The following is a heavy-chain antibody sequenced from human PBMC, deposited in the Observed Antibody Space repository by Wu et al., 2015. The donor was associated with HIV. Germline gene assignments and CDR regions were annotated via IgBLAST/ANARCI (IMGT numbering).Heavy chain of an antibody. CDR2: INPNRGVT. V-gene: IGHV1-2*02. J-gene: IGHJ4*02. Sequence: QVQLVQSGAEVKKPGASVKVSCKASGYTFTNFPISWVRQAPGQGLEWMGWINPNRGVTDYAHKFQGRVTLTRDTSIRTAYMELSRLRSDDTAVYYCARYTELTFDNWGQGTLVTVSS. CDR1: GYTFTNFP. CDR3: ARYTELTFDN. D-gene: IGHD1-7*01.